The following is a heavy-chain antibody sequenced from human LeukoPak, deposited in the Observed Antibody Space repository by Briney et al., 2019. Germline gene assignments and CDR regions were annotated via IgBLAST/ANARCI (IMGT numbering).Heavy chain of an antibody. CDR2: IYYSGST. CDR1: GGSISSGGYY. V-gene: IGHV4-31*03. D-gene: IGHD6-13*01. J-gene: IGHJ4*02. CDR3: ARGRQQLPQDY. Sequence: SETLSLTCTVSGGSISSGGYYWSWIRQHPGKGLEWIGYIYYSGSTYYNPSLKSRVTISVDTSKNQFSLKLSSVTAADTAVYYCARGRQQLPQDYWGQGTLVTVSS.